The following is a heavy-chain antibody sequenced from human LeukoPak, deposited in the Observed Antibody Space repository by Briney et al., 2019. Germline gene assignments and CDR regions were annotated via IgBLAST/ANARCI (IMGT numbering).Heavy chain of an antibody. Sequence: SETLSLTCTVSGGSISSSSYYWGWIRQPPGKGLEWIGSIYYSGSTYYNPSLKSRVTISVDTSKNQFSLKLSSVTAADTAVYYCARGSIRYSSSWYVPLGAEYFQHWGQGTLVTVSS. CDR2: IYYSGST. D-gene: IGHD6-13*01. CDR3: ARGSIRYSSSWYVPLGAEYFQH. CDR1: GGSISSSSYY. J-gene: IGHJ1*01. V-gene: IGHV4-39*01.